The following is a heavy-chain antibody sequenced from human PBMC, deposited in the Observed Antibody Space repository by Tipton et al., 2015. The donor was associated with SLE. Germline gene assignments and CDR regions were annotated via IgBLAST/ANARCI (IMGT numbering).Heavy chain of an antibody. D-gene: IGHD2-8*02. J-gene: IGHJ4*02. CDR3: ATIDPDGHTGVTPGDN. CDR2: FSYSAPT. CDR1: GASISCRN. Sequence: TLSLTCTVSGASISCRNWGWIRQPPGKGREWIGHFSYSAPTYNPSLKSRVTMSLDTSKSQFSLRLSSVSPADTAVYYCATIDPDGHTGVTPGDNWGQGTLVTVSS. V-gene: IGHV4-59*11.